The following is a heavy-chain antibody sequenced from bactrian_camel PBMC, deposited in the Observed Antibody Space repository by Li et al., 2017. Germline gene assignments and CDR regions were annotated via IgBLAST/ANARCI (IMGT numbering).Heavy chain of an antibody. CDR3: AAEPAVFGYCGGGYYPSNGY. CDR2: TYDSGRTT. D-gene: IGHD2*01. J-gene: IGHJ6*01. Sequence: HVQLVESGGGLVQPGGSLRLSCAASGFTFSNYGMSWVRQAPGKGLEWVSSTYDSGRTTYYADSVTGRFTISRDNAKNTLYLQMNNLKPEDTAMYYCAAEPAVFGYCGGGYYPSNGYWGQGTQVTVS. CDR1: GFTFSNYG. V-gene: IGHV3-2*01.